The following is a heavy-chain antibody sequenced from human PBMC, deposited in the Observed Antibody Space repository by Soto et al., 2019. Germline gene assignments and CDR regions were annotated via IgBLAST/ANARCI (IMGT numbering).Heavy chain of an antibody. D-gene: IGHD1-1*01. V-gene: IGHV1-18*01. Sequence: QVHLVQSGAEVKKPGASVKVSCKGSGYTFTSYGITWVRQAPGQALEWMGWISAHNGNTDYAQKLQGRVTVTRDTSTSTGYMELRSLRSDDTAVYYCARVRYGDYWGQGALVTVSS. CDR1: GYTFTSYG. CDR2: ISAHNGNT. J-gene: IGHJ4*02. CDR3: ARVRYGDY.